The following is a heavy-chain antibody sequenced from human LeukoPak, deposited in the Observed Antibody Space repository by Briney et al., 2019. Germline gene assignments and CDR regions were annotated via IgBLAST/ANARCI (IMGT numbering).Heavy chain of an antibody. V-gene: IGHV1-2*06. CDR1: GYTFTSYY. Sequence: ASVKVSCKASGYTFTSYYMHWVRQAPGQGLEWMGRINPNSGGTNYAQKFQGRVTMTRDTSISTAYMELSRLRSDDTAVYYCARDESTMVRGVIDYWGQGTLVTVSS. D-gene: IGHD3-10*01. CDR3: ARDESTMVRGVIDY. J-gene: IGHJ4*02. CDR2: INPNSGGT.